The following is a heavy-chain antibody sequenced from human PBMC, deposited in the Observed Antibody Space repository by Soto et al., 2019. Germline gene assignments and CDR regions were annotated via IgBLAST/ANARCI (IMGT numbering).Heavy chain of an antibody. Sequence: EVQLVESGGGLVQPGESLRLSCAASGFTVSSNYMSWVRQAPGKGLEWVSVIYSGGSTYYADSVKGRFTISRHNSKNTLYLQMNSLRAEDTAVYYCARGRDCGGDCPNWFDPWGQGTLVTVSS. V-gene: IGHV3-53*04. J-gene: IGHJ5*02. CDR2: IYSGGST. D-gene: IGHD2-21*02. CDR3: ARGRDCGGDCPNWFDP. CDR1: GFTVSSNY.